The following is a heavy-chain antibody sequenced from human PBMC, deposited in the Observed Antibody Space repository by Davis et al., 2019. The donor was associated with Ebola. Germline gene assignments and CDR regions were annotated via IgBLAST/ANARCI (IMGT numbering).Heavy chain of an antibody. J-gene: IGHJ4*02. V-gene: IGHV3-30*18. Sequence: GESLKISCAASGFTFSSYGMHWVRQAPGKGLERVAVISYDGSNKYYADSVKGRFTISRDNSKNTLYLQMNSLRAEDTAVYYCAKERRGRNSSGWYVSYFDYWGQGTLVTVSS. CDR2: ISYDGSNK. CDR1: GFTFSSYG. CDR3: AKERRGRNSSGWYVSYFDY. D-gene: IGHD6-19*01.